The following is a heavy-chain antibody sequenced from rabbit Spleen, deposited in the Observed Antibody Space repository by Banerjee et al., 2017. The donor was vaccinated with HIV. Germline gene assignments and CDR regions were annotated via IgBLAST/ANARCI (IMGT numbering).Heavy chain of an antibody. D-gene: IGHD1-1*01. CDR3: VRGASSSGYYSL. J-gene: IGHJ4*01. Sequence: QQQLEESGGGLVKPGGTLTLTCTASGFSFSNNYDMCWVRQAPGKGLEWIGYIDLVFGNTYYATWVNGRFTVSSHNAQNTLYLQLNSLTVADTATYFCVRGASSSGYYSLWGPGTLVTVS. V-gene: IGHV1S43*01. CDR1: GFSFSNNYD. CDR2: IDLVFGNT.